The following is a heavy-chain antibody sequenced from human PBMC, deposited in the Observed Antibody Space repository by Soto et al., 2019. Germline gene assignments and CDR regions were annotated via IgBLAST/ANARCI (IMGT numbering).Heavy chain of an antibody. CDR3: ARAPLVAYYYYGMDV. J-gene: IGHJ6*02. Sequence: GGSLRLSCAASGFTFSSYGMHWVRQAPGKGLEWVAVIWYDGSNKYYADSVKGRFTISRDNSKNTLYLQMNSLRAEDTAVYYCARAPLVAYYYYGMDVWGQGTTVTVSS. CDR1: GFTFSSYG. D-gene: IGHD6-6*01. CDR2: IWYDGSNK. V-gene: IGHV3-33*01.